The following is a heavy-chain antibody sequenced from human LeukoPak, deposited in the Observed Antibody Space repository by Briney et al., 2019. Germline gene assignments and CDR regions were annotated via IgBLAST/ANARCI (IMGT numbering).Heavy chain of an antibody. Sequence: SETLSLTCDVPGGSFSGYVWSWIRQPPGKGLEWIGDFHHSGITTYNPSLKSRVTISRDTSKNPFSLKMSFVTAADTAVYYCAKTGGGDSNGDYYRWLDPWGQGTLVTVSS. V-gene: IGHV4-34*01. CDR2: FHHSGIT. CDR3: AKTGGGDSNGDYYRWLDP. D-gene: IGHD3-22*01. J-gene: IGHJ5*02. CDR1: GGSFSGYV.